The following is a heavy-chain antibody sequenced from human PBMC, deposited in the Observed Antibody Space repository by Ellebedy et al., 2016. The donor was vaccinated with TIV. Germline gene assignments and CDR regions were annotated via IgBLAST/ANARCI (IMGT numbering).Heavy chain of an antibody. CDR3: VRENWYYDL. V-gene: IGHV1-2*02. J-gene: IGHJ2*01. CDR2: IKPDTGDT. Sequence: ASVKVSCXASGYTFSTYYMHWVRQAPGQGLEWMAWIKPDTGDTNYAQKFQGRVTLTSDMSITTVYMELSSLRSDDTAVYYCVRENWYYDLWGRGTLVTVSS. CDR1: GYTFSTYY.